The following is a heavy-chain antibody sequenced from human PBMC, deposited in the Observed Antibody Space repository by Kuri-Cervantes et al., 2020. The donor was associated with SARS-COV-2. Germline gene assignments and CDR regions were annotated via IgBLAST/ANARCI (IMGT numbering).Heavy chain of an antibody. D-gene: IGHD3-3*01. J-gene: IGHJ4*02. CDR3: ARAVLGVVAYFDY. Sequence: GGSLRLSCAGSGITFSSYWMNWVRQAPGKGLEWVANIKQDGSEKYYVDSVKGRFTISRDNAKNSLYLQMNSLRAEDTAVYYCARAVLGVVAYFDYWGQGTLVTVSS. CDR1: GITFSSYW. CDR2: IKQDGSEK. V-gene: IGHV3-7*04.